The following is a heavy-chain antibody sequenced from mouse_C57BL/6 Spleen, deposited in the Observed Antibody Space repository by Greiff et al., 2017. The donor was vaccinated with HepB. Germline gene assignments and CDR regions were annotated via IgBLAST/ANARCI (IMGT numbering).Heavy chain of an antibody. Sequence: QVQLQQSGAELVRPGASVKLSCKASGYTFTDYYINWVKQTPGQGLEWIARIYPGSGNTYYNEKFKGKATLTAEKSSSTAYMQLSSLTSEDSAVYFCARRAYYYGSSLYAMDYWGQGTSVTVSS. CDR2: IYPGSGNT. D-gene: IGHD1-1*01. CDR1: GYTFTDYY. V-gene: IGHV1-76*01. CDR3: ARRAYYYGSSLYAMDY. J-gene: IGHJ4*01.